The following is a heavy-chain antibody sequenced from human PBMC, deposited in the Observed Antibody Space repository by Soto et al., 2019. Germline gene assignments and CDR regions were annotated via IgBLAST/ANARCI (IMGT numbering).Heavy chain of an antibody. V-gene: IGHV3-73*01. CDR2: IRSKANSYAT. CDR3: TRPTHSGSYSDDDDYYYGMDV. Sequence: PGGSLRLSCAASGFTFSGSAMRWVRQASGKGLEWVGRIRSKANSYATAYAASVKGRFTISRDDSKNTAYLQMNSLKTEDTAVYYCTRPTHSGSYSDDDDYYYGMDVWGQGTTVPVSS. CDR1: GFTFSGSA. D-gene: IGHD1-26*01. J-gene: IGHJ6*02.